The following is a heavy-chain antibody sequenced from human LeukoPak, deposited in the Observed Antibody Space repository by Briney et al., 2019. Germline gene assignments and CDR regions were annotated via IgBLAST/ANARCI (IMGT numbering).Heavy chain of an antibody. Sequence: SETLSLTCTVSGGSISSSSYYWGWIRQPPGKGLEWIGCIYYSGSTYYNPSLKSRVTISVDTSKNQFSLKLSSVTAADTAVYYCARGSRGYLTTFDLWGRGTLVTVSS. CDR2: IYYSGST. CDR3: ARGSRGYLTTFDL. CDR1: GGSISSSSYY. D-gene: IGHD5-18*01. V-gene: IGHV4-39*07. J-gene: IGHJ2*01.